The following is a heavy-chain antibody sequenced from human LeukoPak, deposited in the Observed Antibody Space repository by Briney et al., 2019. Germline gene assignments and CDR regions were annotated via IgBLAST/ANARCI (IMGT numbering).Heavy chain of an antibody. Sequence: GGPLRLSCAASGFTFSDYYMSWIRQAPGKGLEWVSYISSSGSTIYYADSVKGRFTISRDNAKNSLYLQMNSLRAEDTAVYYCARDLYYYDSSGLYPPGYWGQGTLVTVSS. CDR3: ARDLYYYDSSGLYPPGY. CDR2: ISSSGSTI. V-gene: IGHV3-11*04. J-gene: IGHJ4*02. D-gene: IGHD3-22*01. CDR1: GFTFSDYY.